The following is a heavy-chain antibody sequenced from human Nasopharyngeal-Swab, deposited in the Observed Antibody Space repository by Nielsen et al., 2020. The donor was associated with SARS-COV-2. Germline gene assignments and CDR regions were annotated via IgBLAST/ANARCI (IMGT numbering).Heavy chain of an antibody. J-gene: IGHJ6*02. Sequence: SETLSLTCTVSGGSINIYYWSWIRQPPGKGLEWIGYIYYTGSTNYNPSLKSRVTISVDTSRNQFSLKLRSVTAADTAVYYCARDLTTMVRGIIISGGGYYYYYGMDVWGQGTTVTVPS. CDR2: IYYTGST. V-gene: IGHV4-59*13. CDR3: ARDLTTMVRGIIISGGGYYYYYGMDV. CDR1: GGSINIYY. D-gene: IGHD3-10*01.